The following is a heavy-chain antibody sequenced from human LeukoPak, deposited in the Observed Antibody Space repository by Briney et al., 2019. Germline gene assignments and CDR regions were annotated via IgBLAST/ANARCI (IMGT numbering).Heavy chain of an antibody. J-gene: IGHJ3*01. V-gene: IGHV3-23*01. CDR3: AKEEMPHAFDL. Sequence: PGGSLRLSCAASGFSFRRYAMNWVRQAPGRGLEGVAVTSGPGPSTVYAVSVKGRFTISRDNSNNTLFLQLDSLRVEDTAIYYCAKEEMPHAFDLWGQGTMVTVSS. D-gene: IGHD5-24*01. CDR2: TSGPGPST. CDR1: GFSFRRYA.